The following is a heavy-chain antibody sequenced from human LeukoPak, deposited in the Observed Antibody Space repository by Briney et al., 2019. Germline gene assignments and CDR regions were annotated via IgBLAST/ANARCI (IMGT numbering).Heavy chain of an antibody. Sequence: SETLSLTCAVYGGSFSGCYWSWIRQPPGKGLEWIGEINHSGSTNYNPPLKSRVTISVDTSKNQFSLKLSSVTAADTAVYYCARGASYNYYYGMDVWGQGTTVTVSS. CDR3: ARGASYNYYYGMDV. CDR2: INHSGST. CDR1: GGSFSGCY. V-gene: IGHV4-34*01. D-gene: IGHD3-16*01. J-gene: IGHJ6*02.